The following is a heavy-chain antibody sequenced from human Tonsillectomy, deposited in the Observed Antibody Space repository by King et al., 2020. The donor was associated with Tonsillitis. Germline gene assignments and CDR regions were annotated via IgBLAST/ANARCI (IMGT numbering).Heavy chain of an antibody. Sequence: VQLVESGGGVVQPGRSLRLSCAASGFTFRTYGMHWVRQAPGKGLEWVAVISYDGNDEYYADSVKGRFTISRDNSKNTLSLQMNSLRPGDTAGYYGAKDLGYLRYFMDVWGTGTTVTVS. J-gene: IGHJ6*03. CDR2: ISYDGNDE. CDR1: GFTFRTYG. CDR3: AKDLGYLRYFMDV. V-gene: IGHV3-30*18. D-gene: IGHD6-13*01.